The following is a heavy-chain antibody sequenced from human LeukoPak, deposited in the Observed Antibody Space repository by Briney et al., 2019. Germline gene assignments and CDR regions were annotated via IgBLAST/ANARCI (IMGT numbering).Heavy chain of an antibody. CDR3: ARVGPLWFGELFTPLPYYYYYGMDV. CDR1: GFTFSSYS. D-gene: IGHD3-10*01. J-gene: IGHJ6*02. CDR2: ISSSGSTI. Sequence: GGSLRLSCAASGFTFSSYSMNWVRQAPGKGLEWISYISSSGSTINYADSVKGRFTISRDSAKNSLYLQMNSLRDEDTAVYYCARVGPLWFGELFTPLPYYYYYGMDVWGQGTTVTVSS. V-gene: IGHV3-48*02.